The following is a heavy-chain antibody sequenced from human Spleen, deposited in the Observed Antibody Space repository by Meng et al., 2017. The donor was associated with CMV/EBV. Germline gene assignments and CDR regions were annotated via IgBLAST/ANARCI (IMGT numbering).Heavy chain of an antibody. Sequence: VYGGSFSGYYWSWIRQPPGKGLEWIGEINHSGSTNYNPPLKSRVTISVDTSKNQFSLKLSSVTAADTAVYYCSRSGYFFSPSPFDYWGQGTLVTVSS. V-gene: IGHV4-34*01. CDR2: INHSGST. CDR3: SRSGYFFSPSPFDY. J-gene: IGHJ4*02. CDR1: GGSFSGYY. D-gene: IGHD3-22*01.